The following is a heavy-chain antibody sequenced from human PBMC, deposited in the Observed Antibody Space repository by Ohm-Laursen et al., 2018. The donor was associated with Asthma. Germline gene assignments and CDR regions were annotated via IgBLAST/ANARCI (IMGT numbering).Heavy chain of an antibody. D-gene: IGHD2-15*01. CDR3: AAAVGYCSGGVCYYHLDN. J-gene: IGHJ4*02. CDR1: GFTFNRAW. CDR2: IKSKADAETI. V-gene: IGHV3-15*01. Sequence: GSLRLSCTASGFTFNRAWMTWVRQAAGKGLEWVGRIKSKADAETIDYAAPVKDRFTISRDDSKNTVYLQMNSLKTEDTAVYFCAAAVGYCSGGVCYYHLDNWGQGTLVTVSS.